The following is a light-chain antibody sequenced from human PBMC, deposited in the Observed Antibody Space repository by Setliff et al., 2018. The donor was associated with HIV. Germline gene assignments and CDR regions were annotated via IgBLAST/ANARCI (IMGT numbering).Light chain of an antibody. J-gene: IGLJ2*01. V-gene: IGLV2-23*02. CDR2: EVS. CDR3: CSYAGSYTLL. Sequence: QSVLTQPASVSGSPGQSITISCTGTRSDVGAYNYVSWYQQHPGKAPKLMIYEVSKRPSGVSNRFSGSKSGNAASLTISGLQSEDEADYYCCSYAGSYTLLFGGGTK. CDR1: RSDVGAYNY.